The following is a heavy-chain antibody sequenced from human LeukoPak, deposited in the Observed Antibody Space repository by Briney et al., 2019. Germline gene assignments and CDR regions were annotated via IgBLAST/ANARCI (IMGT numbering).Heavy chain of an antibody. CDR2: ISGSGGST. J-gene: IGHJ4*02. Sequence: GGSLRLSCAASGFTVSNNYMSWVRQAPGKGLEWVSAISGSGGSTYYADSVKGRFTISRDNSKNTLYLQMNSLRAEDTAVYYCAKDKSYGGVTLFDYWGQGTLVTVSS. CDR3: AKDKSYGGVTLFDY. D-gene: IGHD4-23*01. V-gene: IGHV3-23*01. CDR1: GFTVSNNY.